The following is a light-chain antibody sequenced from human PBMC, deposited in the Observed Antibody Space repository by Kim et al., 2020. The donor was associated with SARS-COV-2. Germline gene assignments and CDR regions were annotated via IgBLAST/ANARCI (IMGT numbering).Light chain of an antibody. J-gene: IGKJ1*01. CDR3: QQYNSFPWT. CDR1: QSISNY. CDR2: TAS. V-gene: IGKV1-5*03. Sequence: ASIGDRVTITCRASQSISNYLAWYQQKPGKAPKLLIYTASTLQSGVPSRFSGSGSGTEFTLTISSLQPDDFATYYCQQYNSFPWTFGQGTKVDIK.